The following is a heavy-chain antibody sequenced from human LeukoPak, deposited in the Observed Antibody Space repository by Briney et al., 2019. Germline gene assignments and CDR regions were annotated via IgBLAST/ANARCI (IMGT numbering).Heavy chain of an antibody. J-gene: IGHJ4*02. D-gene: IGHD3-3*01. CDR1: GGSISSGDNY. CDR2: IYYSGST. CDR3: ARVLRFLEWPTLIDY. Sequence: PSQTLSLTCTVSGGSISSGDNYWSWIRQPPGKGLEWIGYIYYSGSTYYNPSLKSRVTISVDTSKNQFSLKLSSVTAADTAVYYCARVLRFLEWPTLIDYWGQGTLVIVSS. V-gene: IGHV4-30-4*08.